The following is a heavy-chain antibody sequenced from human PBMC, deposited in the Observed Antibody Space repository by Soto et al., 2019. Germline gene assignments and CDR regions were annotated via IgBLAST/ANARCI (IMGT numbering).Heavy chain of an antibody. V-gene: IGHV3-30*03. CDR1: GFTFSSYG. CDR2: ISYDGSNK. CDR3: ATLRAGHSNYYEGSSFDY. D-gene: IGHD4-4*01. J-gene: IGHJ4*02. Sequence: QVQLVESGGGVVQPGRSLRLSCAASGFTFSSYGMHWVRQAPGKGLEWVAVISYDGSNKYYADSVKGRFTISRDNSKNTRYLQMNSLRAEDTAVYYCATLRAGHSNYYEGSSFDYWGQGTLVTVSS.